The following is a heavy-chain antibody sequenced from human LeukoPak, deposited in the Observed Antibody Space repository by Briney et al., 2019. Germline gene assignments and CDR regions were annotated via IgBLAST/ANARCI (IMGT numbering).Heavy chain of an antibody. Sequence: SETLSLTCTVSGGSISSSCYYWGWIRQPPGKGLEWIGSIYYSGSTYYNPSLKSRVTISVDTSKNQFSLKLSSVTAADTAVYYCARRVVVPAAMMGYYYYYGMDVWGQGTTVTVSS. CDR2: IYYSGST. V-gene: IGHV4-39*01. CDR3: ARRVVVPAAMMGYYYYYGMDV. CDR1: GGSISSSCYY. J-gene: IGHJ6*02. D-gene: IGHD2-2*01.